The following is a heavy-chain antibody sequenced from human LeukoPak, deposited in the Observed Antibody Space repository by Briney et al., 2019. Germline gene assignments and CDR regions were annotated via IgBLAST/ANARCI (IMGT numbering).Heavy chain of an antibody. CDR3: ARVLGYGWFDP. CDR1: GFTFSTYC. CDR2: IKDDGSEK. Sequence: PGGSLRLSCAASGFTFSTYCMSWVRQAPGKGLEWVANIKDDGSEKYFVDSVKGRFTISRDNARDSLYLQMNSLRADDTAVYYCARVLGYGWFDPWGQGTLVTVSS. V-gene: IGHV3-7*01. D-gene: IGHD5-18*01. J-gene: IGHJ5*02.